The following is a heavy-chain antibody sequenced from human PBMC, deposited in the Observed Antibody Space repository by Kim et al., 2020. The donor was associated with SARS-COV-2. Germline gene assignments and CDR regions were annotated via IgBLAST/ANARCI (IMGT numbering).Heavy chain of an antibody. V-gene: IGHV4-59*01. Sequence: SETLSLTCSVSGGSISSYYWSWIRQPPGGGLEWIGYIYWSGSLNYNPSLSSRATISEDPSKNQVSLRLSSVTAADTAVYYCAASRGWLLVFDYLGQGSLV. CDR3: AASRGWLLVFDY. J-gene: IGHJ4*02. CDR2: IYWSGSL. D-gene: IGHD3-22*01. CDR1: GGSISSYY.